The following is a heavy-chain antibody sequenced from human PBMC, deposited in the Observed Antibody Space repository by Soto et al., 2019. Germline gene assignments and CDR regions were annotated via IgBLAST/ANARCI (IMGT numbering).Heavy chain of an antibody. Sequence: QITLNESGPTVVRPTVTLTLTCTFSGFSLTTSGVGVAWVRQSPGKAPEWLAFIYWDDDKRYSTSLKSRLTITKDTSKNQVVLTMANVDPADTATYYCAHRVLRAVFGLVTTTAIYFDFWGQGTPVVVSS. V-gene: IGHV2-5*02. CDR3: AHRVLRAVFGLVTTTAIYFDF. CDR1: GFSLTTSGVG. J-gene: IGHJ4*02. D-gene: IGHD3-3*01. CDR2: IYWDDDK.